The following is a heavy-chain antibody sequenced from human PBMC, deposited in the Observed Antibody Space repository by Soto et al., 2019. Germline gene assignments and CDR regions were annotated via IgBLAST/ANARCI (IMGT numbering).Heavy chain of an antibody. V-gene: IGHV2-5*02. CDR3: SHVLGYCSSVTCYHSVDYMDV. CDR2: VYWDDDK. D-gene: IGHD2-15*01. Sequence: QITLKESGPTLVKPTQTLTLTCTFSGFSLNTSAVGVGWIRQPPGKALEWLARVYWDDDKLYSPSLKSRLTITKDTSKNQVVLTMTNMDPVDTATYFCSHVLGYCSSVTCYHSVDYMDVWGKGTTVTVSS. CDR1: GFSLNTSAVG. J-gene: IGHJ6*03.